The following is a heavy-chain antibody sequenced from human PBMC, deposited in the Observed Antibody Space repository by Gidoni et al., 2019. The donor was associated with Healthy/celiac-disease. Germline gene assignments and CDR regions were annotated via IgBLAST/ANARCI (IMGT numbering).Heavy chain of an antibody. Sequence: QLQLQESGPGLVKPSETLSLTCTVSGGSISSSSYYWGWIRQPPGKGLEWIGSIYYRGSTYYNPSLKSRVTISVDTSKNQFSLKLSSVTAADTAVYYCARHSDSSGYYVFDYWGQGTLVTVSS. CDR1: GGSISSSSYY. D-gene: IGHD3-22*01. J-gene: IGHJ4*02. CDR2: IYYRGST. CDR3: ARHSDSSGYYVFDY. V-gene: IGHV4-39*01.